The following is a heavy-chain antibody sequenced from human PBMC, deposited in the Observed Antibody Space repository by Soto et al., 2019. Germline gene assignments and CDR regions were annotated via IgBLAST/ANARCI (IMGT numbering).Heavy chain of an antibody. D-gene: IGHD6-6*01. V-gene: IGHV1-18*01. J-gene: IGHJ6*01. CDR3: ARDNFPSIAAPTYYFYGIQD. CDR1: GYTFTSYG. CDR2: ISAYNGNT. Sequence: ASVKVSCKPCGYTFTSYGISWVRQAPGQGLEWMGWISAYNGNTNYAQKLQGRVTMTTDTSTSTAYMELRSMRSDDTAVYYCARDNFPSIAAPTYYFYGIQDWGQGTTVTVSS.